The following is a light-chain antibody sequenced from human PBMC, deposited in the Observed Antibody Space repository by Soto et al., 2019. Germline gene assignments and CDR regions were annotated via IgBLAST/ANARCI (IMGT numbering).Light chain of an antibody. CDR1: QYISTY. J-gene: IGKJ4*01. CDR2: AS. CDR3: QQSYTAPLT. V-gene: IGKV1-39*01. Sequence: DIQMTQSPSSLSASVGDRVTITCRASQYISTYLAWYQQKPGKAPCLLIFASSLQSRVPPRFSGSGSGTDFTLTISSLQPEDFATYFCQQSYTAPLTFGGGTKVEL.